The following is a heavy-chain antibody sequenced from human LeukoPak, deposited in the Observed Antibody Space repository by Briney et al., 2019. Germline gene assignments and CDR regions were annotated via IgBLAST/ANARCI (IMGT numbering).Heavy chain of an antibody. CDR3: ARANTYGSGRNGYYYYGMDV. Sequence: SETLSLTCTVSGGSIGTYYWSWVRQSPGTGLEWIGEINHSGSTNYNPSLKSRVTISVDTSKNQFSLKLSSVTAADTAVYYCARANTYGSGRNGYYYYGMDVWGQGTTVTVSS. CDR1: GGSIGTYY. J-gene: IGHJ6*02. D-gene: IGHD3-10*01. CDR2: INHSGST. V-gene: IGHV4-34*01.